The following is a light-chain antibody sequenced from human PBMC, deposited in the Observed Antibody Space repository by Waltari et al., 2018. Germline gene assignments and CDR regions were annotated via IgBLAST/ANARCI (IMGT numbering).Light chain of an antibody. J-gene: IGKJ4*01. V-gene: IGKV1-16*01. Sequence: DIQMTQSPSSLSASVGATVTITCRASQVISNFLAWYQQKAGKAPKPLIYYASKLESGVPLRISGSGSGTDFTLTISSLQPEDFATYYCQQHNNFPLTFGGGTKVEIK. CDR3: QQHNNFPLT. CDR2: YAS. CDR1: QVISNF.